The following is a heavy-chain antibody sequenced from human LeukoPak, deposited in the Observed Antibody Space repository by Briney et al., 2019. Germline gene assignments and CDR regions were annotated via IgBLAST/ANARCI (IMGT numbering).Heavy chain of an antibody. J-gene: IGHJ4*02. CDR2: INHSGST. CDR3: ARGGLRYFDWLLPLLDY. D-gene: IGHD3-9*01. Sequence: SETLSLTCAVYGGSFSGYYWSWIRQPPGKGLEWIGEINHSGSTNYNPSLKSRVTISVDTSKNQFSLKLSSVTAADTAVYYCARGGLRYFDWLLPLLDYWGQGTLVTVSS. CDR1: GGSFSGYY. V-gene: IGHV4-34*01.